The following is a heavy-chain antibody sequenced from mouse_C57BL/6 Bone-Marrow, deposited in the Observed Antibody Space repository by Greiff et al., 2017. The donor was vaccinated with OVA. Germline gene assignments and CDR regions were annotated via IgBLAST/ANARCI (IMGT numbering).Heavy chain of an antibody. CDR1: GFTFSSYG. J-gene: IGHJ3*01. CDR2: ISSGGSYT. V-gene: IGHV5-6*01. Sequence: EVQLKESGGDLVKPGGSLKLSCAASGFTFSSYGMSWVRQTPDKRLEWVATISSGGSYTYYPDSVKGRFTISRDNAKNTLYLQMSSLKSEDTAMYYCARRILAYWGQGTLVTVSA. CDR3: ARRILAY.